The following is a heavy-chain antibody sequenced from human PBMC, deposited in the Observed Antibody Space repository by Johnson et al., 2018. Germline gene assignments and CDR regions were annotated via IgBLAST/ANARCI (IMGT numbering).Heavy chain of an antibody. D-gene: IGHD2/OR15-2a*01. Sequence: QVQLQESGPGLVKPSETLSLTCTVSGGSISTTTYYWGWIRQPPGKGLEWIGTMYYSGSTYYNPSLKSRVTVSIDTSKDQFSLKLSSVTTAGTAVDYCMRSGVANSNGPDAMDGWGQGTTVTVSS. CDR1: GGSISTTTYY. CDR3: MRSGVANSNGPDAMDG. V-gene: IGHV4-39*01. J-gene: IGHJ6*02. CDR2: MYYSGST.